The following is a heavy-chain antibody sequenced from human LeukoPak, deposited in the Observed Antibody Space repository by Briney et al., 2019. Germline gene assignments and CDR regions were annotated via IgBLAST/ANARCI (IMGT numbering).Heavy chain of an antibody. D-gene: IGHD5-12*01. CDR1: GGSISSYY. CDR2: IYYSGGT. CDR3: ARHEWLRFDY. V-gene: IGHV4-59*08. J-gene: IGHJ4*02. Sequence: SETLSLTCTVSGGSISSYYWSWIRQPPGKGLEWIGYIYYSGGTNYNPSLKSRVTISVDTSKNQFSLKLSSVTAADTAVYYCARHEWLRFDYWGQGTLVTVSS.